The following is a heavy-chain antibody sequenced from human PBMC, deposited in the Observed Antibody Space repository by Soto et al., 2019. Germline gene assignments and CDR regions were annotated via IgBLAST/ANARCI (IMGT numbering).Heavy chain of an antibody. CDR2: IRSDGSNK. CDR3: VAFSQYAAPSP. CDR1: GFTFGSYG. D-gene: IGHD2-8*01. Sequence: PGESLEISCAGSGFTFGSYGMHWVRQAPGKALEWVAVIRSDGSNKYYADSVKGRFTISRDNSKNTLYLQMSSLRAEDTAVYYCVAFSQYAAPSPWAQGTLATVSS. V-gene: IGHV3-30*02. J-gene: IGHJ5*02.